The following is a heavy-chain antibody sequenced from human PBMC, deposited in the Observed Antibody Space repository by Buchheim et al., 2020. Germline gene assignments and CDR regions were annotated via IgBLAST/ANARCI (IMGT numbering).Heavy chain of an antibody. CDR3: ARYYYYDSSGYYQRIFDY. CDR1: GGSISSSSYY. Sequence: QLQLQESGPGLVKPSETLSLTCTVSGGSISSSSYYWGWIRQPPGKGLERIGSIYYSGSTYYNPSLKSRVTISVDTSKNQFSLKLSSVTAADTAVYYCARYYYYDSSGYYQRIFDYWGQGT. CDR2: IYYSGST. V-gene: IGHV4-39*07. D-gene: IGHD3-22*01. J-gene: IGHJ4*02.